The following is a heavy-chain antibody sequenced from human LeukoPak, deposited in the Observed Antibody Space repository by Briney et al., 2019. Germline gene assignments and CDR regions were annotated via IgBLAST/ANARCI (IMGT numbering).Heavy chain of an antibody. CDR1: GFTFRSYA. V-gene: IGHV3-53*01. D-gene: IGHD6-19*01. J-gene: IGHJ4*01. Sequence: GGSLRLSCAASGFTFRSYAMSWVRQAPGKGLEWVSIIYTSGTTYYADSVKGRFTISRGNSRNTLYLEMNSLRAEDTAVYYCGRGDYTSAWLDYWGQGTLVTVSS. CDR3: GRGDYTSAWLDY. CDR2: IYTSGTT.